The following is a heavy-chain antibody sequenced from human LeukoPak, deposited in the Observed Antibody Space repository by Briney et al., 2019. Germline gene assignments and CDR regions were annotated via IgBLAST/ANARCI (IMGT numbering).Heavy chain of an antibody. V-gene: IGHV1-18*01. D-gene: IGHD2-15*01. CDR1: GYTFTTFG. CDR3: ARVGADCSDGNCY. CDR2: ISTYNGNT. J-gene: IGHJ4*02. Sequence: ASVNVSCKASGYTFTTFGITWVRQAPGHGLEWMGWISTYNGNTNYAQNLQGRVTMTTDTSTHTAYMELGRLTSDDTAVSYCARVGADCSDGNCYWGQGALVTVSS.